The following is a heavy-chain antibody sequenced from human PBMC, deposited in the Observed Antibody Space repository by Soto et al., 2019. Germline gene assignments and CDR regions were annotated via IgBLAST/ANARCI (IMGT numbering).Heavy chain of an antibody. J-gene: IGHJ6*03. CDR3: TSRLEDYRDV. Sequence: EVQLVESGGGLVKPGGSLRLSCAASGFTFSNARMSWVRQAPGKGLEWVGRIKSNTDGGTTDYAAPVKGRFTSSREESKHTLYLQMNSRKTEDTAVYYCTSRLEDYRDVLGKGTTVTVSS. CDR2: IKSNTDGGTT. V-gene: IGHV3-15*01. CDR1: GFTFSNAR.